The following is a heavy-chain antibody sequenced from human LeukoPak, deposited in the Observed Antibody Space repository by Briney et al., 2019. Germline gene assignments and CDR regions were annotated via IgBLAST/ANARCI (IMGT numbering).Heavy chain of an antibody. CDR1: GGSISNYY. CDR3: ARTDLTAVTSWGFDP. V-gene: IGHV4-59*01. CDR2: IYYSGST. J-gene: IGHJ5*02. Sequence: PSETLSLTCTVSGGSISNYYWSWIRQPPGKGLEWIGYIYYSGSTNYNPSLKSRVTISVDTSKNQFSLKLNSVTAADTAVYYCARTDLTAVTSWGFDPWGQGTPITVSS. D-gene: IGHD4-17*01.